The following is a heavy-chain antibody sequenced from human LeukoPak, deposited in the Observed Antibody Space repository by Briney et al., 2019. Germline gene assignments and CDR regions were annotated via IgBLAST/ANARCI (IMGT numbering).Heavy chain of an antibody. Sequence: ASVKVSCMASGYTFTIYGISWVRQAPGQGGEWMGWINAYKGNTNYTQKVKGRVTMNTDTYTSTAYMELRSLRSDDADVYYCDGMVAAAGSFDYWGQGTLVTVSS. CDR2: INAYKGNT. V-gene: IGHV1-18*04. J-gene: IGHJ4*02. CDR3: DGMVAAAGSFDY. D-gene: IGHD6-13*01. CDR1: GYTFTIYG.